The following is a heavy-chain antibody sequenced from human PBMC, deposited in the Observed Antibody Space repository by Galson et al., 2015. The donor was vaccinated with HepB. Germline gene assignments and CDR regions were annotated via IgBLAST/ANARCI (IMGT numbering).Heavy chain of an antibody. D-gene: IGHD6-6*01. CDR2: ISYDGSNK. CDR1: GFTFSSYA. CDR3: ARAGGLYSSSSDWFDP. Sequence: SLRLSCAASGFTFSSYAMHWVRQAPGKGLEWVAVISYDGSNKYYADSVKGRFTISRDNSKNTLYLQMNSLRAEDTAVYYCARAGGLYSSSSDWFDPWGQGTLVTVSS. V-gene: IGHV3-30-3*01. J-gene: IGHJ5*02.